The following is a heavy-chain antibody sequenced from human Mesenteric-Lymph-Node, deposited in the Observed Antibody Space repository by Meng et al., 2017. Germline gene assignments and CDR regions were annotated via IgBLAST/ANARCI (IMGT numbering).Heavy chain of an antibody. CDR3: ARHDGGYGDYFDH. J-gene: IGHJ4*02. CDR1: GGSISSSRHY. CDR2: IYYSGST. V-gene: IGHV4-39*01. D-gene: IGHD5-12*01. Sequence: QPHLQESGQGLVKPSETLSLACTVSGGSISSSRHYWGWIRHPPGKGLGWIGSIYYSGSTYYNPSLRSRVTMSLDTSKNQFSLKLSSVTATDTAVYYCARHDGGYGDYFDHWGQGTLVTVSS.